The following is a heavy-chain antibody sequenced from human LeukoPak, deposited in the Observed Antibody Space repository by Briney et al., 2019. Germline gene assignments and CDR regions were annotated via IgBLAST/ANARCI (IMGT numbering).Heavy chain of an antibody. Sequence: KTSETLSLTCTVSGYSIRSGFYWGWIRQPPGKGLEWIGNIYHSGITYSTPSLKSRVTISVDTSKNQFSLKLSSVTAADTAVYYCARGGGGRVQLWLGPWDYWGQGTLVTVSS. V-gene: IGHV4-38-2*02. CDR1: GYSIRSGFY. D-gene: IGHD5-18*01. CDR2: IYHSGIT. CDR3: ARGGGGRVQLWLGPWDY. J-gene: IGHJ4*02.